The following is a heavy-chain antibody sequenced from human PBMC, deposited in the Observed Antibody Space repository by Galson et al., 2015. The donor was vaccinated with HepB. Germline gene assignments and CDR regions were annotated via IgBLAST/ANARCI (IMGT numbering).Heavy chain of an antibody. CDR3: ARVPLYSGYDPYYFDY. CDR2: MNPNSGNT. D-gene: IGHD5-12*01. J-gene: IGHJ4*02. V-gene: IGHV1-8*01. CDR1: GYTFTSYD. Sequence: SCKASGYTFTSYDINWVRQATGQGLEWMGWMNPNSGNTGYAQKFQGRVTMTRNTSISTAYMELSSLRSEDTAVYYCARVPLYSGYDPYYFDYWGQGTLVTVSS.